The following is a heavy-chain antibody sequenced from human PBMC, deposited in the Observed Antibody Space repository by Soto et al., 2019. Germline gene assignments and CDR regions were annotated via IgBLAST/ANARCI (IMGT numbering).Heavy chain of an antibody. CDR2: IIPIFGTT. V-gene: IGHV1-69*13. CDR1: GGTFSSYP. D-gene: IGHD6-19*01. Sequence: SVKVSFKASGGTFSSYPLSWLRQAPGQGLEWMGGIIPIFGTTKYAQKFQGRVTIIADESTTTAYMELSSLRSEDTAVYYCAMIDYSSGSDYWGQGTLVTVSS. J-gene: IGHJ4*02. CDR3: AMIDYSSGSDY.